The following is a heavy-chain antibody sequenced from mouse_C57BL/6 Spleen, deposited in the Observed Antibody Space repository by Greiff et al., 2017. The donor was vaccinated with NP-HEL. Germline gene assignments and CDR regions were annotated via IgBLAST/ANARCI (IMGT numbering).Heavy chain of an antibody. V-gene: IGHV2-9-1*01. Sequence: QVQLKESGPGLVAPSQNLSITCTVSGFSLTSYAISWVRQPPGKGLEWLGVILTGGGTNYNSALKSRLSISKDNSKSQVFLKMNSLQTDDTARYYCARALYYYGSSPYWYFDVWGTGTTVTVSS. CDR1: GFSLTSYA. J-gene: IGHJ1*03. D-gene: IGHD1-1*01. CDR3: ARALYYYGSSPYWYFDV. CDR2: ILTGGGT.